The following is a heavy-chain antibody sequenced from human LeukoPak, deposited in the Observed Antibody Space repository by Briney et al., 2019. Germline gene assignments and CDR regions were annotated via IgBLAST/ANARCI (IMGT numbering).Heavy chain of an antibody. Sequence: GGSLRLSCAASGFTFSSYGMHWVRQAPGKGLEWVAFIRYDVSNKYYADSVKGRFTISRDNSKNTLYLQMNSLRAEDTAVYYCAKGLGYYYYYYMDVWGKGTTVTVSS. V-gene: IGHV3-30*02. CDR1: GFTFSSYG. CDR2: IRYDVSNK. J-gene: IGHJ6*03. D-gene: IGHD6-19*01. CDR3: AKGLGYYYYYYMDV.